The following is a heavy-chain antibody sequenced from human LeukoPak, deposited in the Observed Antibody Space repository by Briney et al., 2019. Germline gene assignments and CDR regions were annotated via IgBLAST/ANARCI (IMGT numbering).Heavy chain of an antibody. CDR1: GFTVSSNY. CDR2: IYSGGST. D-gene: IGHD2-2*01. J-gene: IGHJ6*03. CDR3: ARVSDYQLYYYMDV. V-gene: IGHV3-53*01. Sequence: PGGSLRLSCAASGFTVSSNYMSWVRQAPGKGLEWVSVIYSGGSTYYADSVKGRFTISRDNSKNTLYLQMNSLRAEDTAVYYCARVSDYQLYYYMDVWGKGTTVTVSS.